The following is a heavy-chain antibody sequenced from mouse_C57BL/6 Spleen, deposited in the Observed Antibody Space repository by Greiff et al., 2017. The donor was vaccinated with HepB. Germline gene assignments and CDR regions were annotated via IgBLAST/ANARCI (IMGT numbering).Heavy chain of an antibody. D-gene: IGHD3-1*01. J-gene: IGHJ1*03. CDR2: IYPGNGDT. CDR1: GYTFTSYN. Sequence: QVQLKQSGAELVRPGASVKMSYKASGYTFTSYNMHWVKQTPRQGLEWIGAIYPGNGDTSYNQKFKGKATLTVDKSSSTAYMQLSSLTSEDSAVYFCARSGLRNSYWYFDVWGTGTTVTVSS. V-gene: IGHV1-12*01. CDR3: ARSGLRNSYWYFDV.